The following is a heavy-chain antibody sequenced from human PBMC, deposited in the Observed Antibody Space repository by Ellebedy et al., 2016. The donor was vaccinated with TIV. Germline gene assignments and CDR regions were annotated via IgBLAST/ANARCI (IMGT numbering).Heavy chain of an antibody. CDR1: GFTFSSHG. D-gene: IGHD4-17*01. J-gene: IGHJ4*02. CDR3: ARGASLYGDYVFDY. Sequence: PGGSLRLSCEASGFTFSSHGMNWVRQAPGKGLEWVAVISYEGSDKYYVDSVKGRFTISRDNSKNTVYLQMNSRRAEDKSVYYCARGASLYGDYVFDYWGQGTLVTVSS. CDR2: ISYEGSDK. V-gene: IGHV3-30*03.